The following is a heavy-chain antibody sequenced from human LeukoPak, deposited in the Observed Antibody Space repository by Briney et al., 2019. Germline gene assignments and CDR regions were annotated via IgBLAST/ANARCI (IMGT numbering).Heavy chain of an antibody. CDR2: IYYSGST. CDR3: ARVYVGDYVDDYYYMDV. V-gene: IGHV4-31*03. Sequence: PSQTLSLTCTVSGGSISSGGYYWSWIRQHPGKGLEWIGYIYYSGSTYYNPSLKSRVTISVDTSKNQFSLKLSSVTAADTAVYYCARVYVGDYVDDYYYMDVWGKGTTVTVSS. CDR1: GGSISSGGYY. J-gene: IGHJ6*03. D-gene: IGHD4-17*01.